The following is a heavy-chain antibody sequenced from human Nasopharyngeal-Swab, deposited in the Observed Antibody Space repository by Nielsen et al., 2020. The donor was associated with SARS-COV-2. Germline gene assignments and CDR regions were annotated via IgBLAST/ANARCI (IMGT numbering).Heavy chain of an antibody. D-gene: IGHD2-2*01. CDR2: IYWDDDK. V-gene: IGHV2-5*08. CDR1: GGSISGGAYQ. Sequence: TLSLTCTVSGGSISGGAYQWSWIRQLPGKALEWLALIYWDDDKRYSPSLKSRLTITKDTSKNQVVLTMTNMDPVDTATYYCAHSVGYCSSTSCRLFDYWGQGTLVTVSS. J-gene: IGHJ4*02. CDR3: AHSVGYCSSTSCRLFDY.